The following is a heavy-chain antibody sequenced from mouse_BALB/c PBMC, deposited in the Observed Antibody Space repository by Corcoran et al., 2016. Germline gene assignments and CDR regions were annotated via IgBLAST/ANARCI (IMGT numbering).Heavy chain of an antibody. CDR3: ANWDWYFDV. J-gene: IGHJ1*01. CDR1: GFNIKDTY. CDR2: IDPANGNT. D-gene: IGHD4-1*01. Sequence: EVQLQQSGAELVKPGASVKLSCTASGFNIKDTYMHWVKQRPEQGLEWIGRIDPANGNTKYDPKFQGKATITADTSSNIAYLQTSSLTSEDTAVYYCANWDWYFDVWGAGTTVTVSS. V-gene: IGHV14-3*02.